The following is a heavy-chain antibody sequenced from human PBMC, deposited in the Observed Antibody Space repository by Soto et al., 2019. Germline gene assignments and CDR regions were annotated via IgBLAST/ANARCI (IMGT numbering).Heavy chain of an antibody. CDR1: GFAFSSYA. CDR3: AKDSTPYYDILTGFDY. D-gene: IGHD3-9*01. J-gene: IGHJ4*02. Sequence: GGSLRLSCAASGFAFSSYAMSWVRQAPGKGLEWVSAISGSGGSTYYADSVKGRFTISRDNSKNTLYLQMNSLRAEDTAVCYCAKDSTPYYDILTGFDYWGQGTLVTVSS. CDR2: ISGSGGST. V-gene: IGHV3-23*01.